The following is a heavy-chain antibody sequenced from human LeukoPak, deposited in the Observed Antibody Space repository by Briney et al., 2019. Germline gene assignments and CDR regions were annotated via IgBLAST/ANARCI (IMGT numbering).Heavy chain of an antibody. Sequence: ETLSLTCAVYGGSFSGYYWSWIRQPPGKGLEWVSAISGSGGSTYYADSVKGRFTISRDNSKNTLYLQMNSLRAEDTAVYYCAKDVKDIVLMVYAIHYFDYWGQGTLVTVSS. V-gene: IGHV3-23*01. CDR1: GGSFSGYY. J-gene: IGHJ4*02. D-gene: IGHD2-8*01. CDR3: AKDVKDIVLMVYAIHYFDY. CDR2: ISGSGGST.